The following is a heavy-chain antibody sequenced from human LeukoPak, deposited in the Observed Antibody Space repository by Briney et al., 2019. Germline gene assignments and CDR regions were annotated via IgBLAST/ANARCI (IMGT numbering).Heavy chain of an antibody. D-gene: IGHD3-10*01. Sequence: SETLSLTCTVSGGSISSYYWTWIRQPPGKGLEWIGYINYSGSTNYNPSLKSRVTISVDTSKNQFSLKLSSVTAADTAVYYCGRGKVRGVRFDYWGQGTLVTVSS. CDR2: INYSGST. J-gene: IGHJ4*02. CDR3: GRGKVRGVRFDY. CDR1: GGSISSYY. V-gene: IGHV4-59*01.